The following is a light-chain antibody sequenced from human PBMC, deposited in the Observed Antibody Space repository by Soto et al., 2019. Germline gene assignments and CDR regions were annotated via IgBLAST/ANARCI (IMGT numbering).Light chain of an antibody. CDR2: EVS. CDR3: SSYTSSRAYV. J-gene: IGLJ1*01. Sequence: QSPLTQPASVSGSPGQSITISCIRTSSDGGGYNYVSWYQQQSGKAPKLMIHEVSNRPSGVSNRFSGSKSGNTASLTISGLQAEDEADYYCSSYTSSRAYVFGIGTKVTVL. V-gene: IGLV2-14*01. CDR1: SSDGGGYNY.